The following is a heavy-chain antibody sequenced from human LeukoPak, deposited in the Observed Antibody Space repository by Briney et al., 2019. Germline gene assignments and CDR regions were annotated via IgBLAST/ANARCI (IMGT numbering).Heavy chain of an antibody. CDR3: ASPATVTYFDY. J-gene: IGHJ4*02. CDR1: GGSISSGGYF. CDR2: IYHSGST. D-gene: IGHD4-17*01. V-gene: IGHV4-30-2*01. Sequence: SETLSLTCAVSGGSISSGGYFWSWIRQPPGKGLEWIGYIYHSGSTYYNPSLKSRVTISVDRSKNQFSLKLSSVTAADTAVYYCASPATVTYFDYWGQGTLVTVSS.